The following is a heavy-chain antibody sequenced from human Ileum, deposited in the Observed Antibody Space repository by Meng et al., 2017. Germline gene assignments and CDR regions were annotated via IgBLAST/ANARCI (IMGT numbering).Heavy chain of an antibody. CDR3: ADGRNYHSGSHP. D-gene: IGHD3-16*01. Sequence: GESLKISCAASGFSFSNYWMSWVRQAPGKGLEWVANIKPDGSEIFYADSVKGRFTISRDNAKNSLYLQMNSPRDEDTAVYFCADGRNYHSGSHPGGHGNQVNVAS. V-gene: IGHV3-7*01. CDR2: IKPDGSEI. CDR1: GFSFSNYW. J-gene: IGHJ5*02.